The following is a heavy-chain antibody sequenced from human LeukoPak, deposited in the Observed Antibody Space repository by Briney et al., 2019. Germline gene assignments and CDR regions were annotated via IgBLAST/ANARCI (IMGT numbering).Heavy chain of an antibody. Sequence: SETLSLTCTVSGYSISSGYYWGWIRQPPGKGLEWIGSIYHSGSTYYNPSLKSRVTISVDTSKNQFSLKLSSVTAADTAVYYCARDVHYYFDYWGQGTLVTVSS. V-gene: IGHV4-38-2*02. CDR2: IYHSGST. D-gene: IGHD1-1*01. CDR1: GYSISSGYY. J-gene: IGHJ4*02. CDR3: ARDVHYYFDY.